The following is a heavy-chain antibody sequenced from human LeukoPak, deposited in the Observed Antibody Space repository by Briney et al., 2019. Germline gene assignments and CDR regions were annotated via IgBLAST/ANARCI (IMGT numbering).Heavy chain of an antibody. CDR1: GGSISSGGYY. Sequence: SQTLSLTCTVSGGSISSGGYYWSWIRQHPGKGLEWIGYIYYSGSTYYNPSLKSRVTISVGTSKNQFSLKLSSVTAADTAVYYCAGSIAARVVLDPWGQGTQVTVSS. CDR2: IYYSGST. J-gene: IGHJ5*02. D-gene: IGHD6-6*01. V-gene: IGHV4-31*03. CDR3: AGSIAARVVLDP.